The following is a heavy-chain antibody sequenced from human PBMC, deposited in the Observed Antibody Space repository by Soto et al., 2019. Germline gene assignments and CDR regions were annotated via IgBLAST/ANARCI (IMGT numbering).Heavy chain of an antibody. CDR2: ISGSGSRT. D-gene: IGHD4-17*01. CDR3: AVLTTVTEAES. Sequence: EVQLLESGGGLVQPGGSRRLSCAASGFMFSSYVMSWVRQAPGKGLEWVSGISGSGSRTYYADPVKGRFSISRDNSKNTLFLQMNSLRVEDTAVYYCAVLTTVTEAESWGQGTLVIVPS. CDR1: GFMFSSYV. J-gene: IGHJ5*02. V-gene: IGHV3-23*01.